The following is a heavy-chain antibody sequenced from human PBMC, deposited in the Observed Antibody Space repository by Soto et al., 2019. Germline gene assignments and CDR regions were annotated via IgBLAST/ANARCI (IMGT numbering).Heavy chain of an antibody. V-gene: IGHV4-31*02. J-gene: IGHJ4*02. CDR2: IYTSGST. CDR1: SGSISGGFYY. D-gene: IGHD3-10*01. Sequence: PSETLSLTWTFSSGSISGGFYYWIWIRQHPGKGXEWIGYIYTSGSTSYNPSLKSRVTMAMDTSKTKIYLNLTSVTAADTAVYYCARGGIQLSYAFDYWGQGIPVTVSS. CDR3: ARGGIQLSYAFDY.